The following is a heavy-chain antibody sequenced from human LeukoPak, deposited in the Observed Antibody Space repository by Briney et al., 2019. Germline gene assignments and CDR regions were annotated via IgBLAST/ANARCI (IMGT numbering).Heavy chain of an antibody. CDR2: INPSGGST. V-gene: IGHV1-46*01. D-gene: IGHD6-13*01. CDR1: GCTFTSYY. CDR3: ARETSSSWSRDDAFDI. Sequence: GASVKVSCKASGCTFTSYYMHWVRQAPGQGLEWMGIINPSGGSTSYAQKFQGRVTMTRDTSTSAVYMELSSLRSEDTAVYYCARETSSSWSRDDAFDIWGQGTMVTVSS. J-gene: IGHJ3*02.